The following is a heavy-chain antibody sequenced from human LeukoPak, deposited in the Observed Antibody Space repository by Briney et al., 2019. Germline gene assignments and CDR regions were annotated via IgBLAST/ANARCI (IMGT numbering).Heavy chain of an antibody. V-gene: IGHV3-30*18. Sequence: GGSLRLSCAVSGFTFSSYGMHWVRQAPGKGLEWVAVISYDGSNKYYADSVKGRFTISRDNSKNTLYLQMNSLRAEDTAVYYCAKGSTVAEAYYYYYMDVWGKGTTVTVSS. D-gene: IGHD6-19*01. J-gene: IGHJ6*03. CDR2: ISYDGSNK. CDR1: GFTFSSYG. CDR3: AKGSTVAEAYYYYYMDV.